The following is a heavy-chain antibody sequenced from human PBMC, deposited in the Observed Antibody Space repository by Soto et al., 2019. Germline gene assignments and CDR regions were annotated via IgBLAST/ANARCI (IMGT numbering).Heavy chain of an antibody. D-gene: IGHD6-13*01. CDR2: IKQDGSEK. CDR1: GFTFSSYS. V-gene: IGHV3-7*01. CDR3: ARVGGFDSSSWYSAY. J-gene: IGHJ4*02. Sequence: GGSLRLSCAASGFTFSSYSMNWVRQAPGKGLEWVANIKQDGSEKYYVDSVKGRFTISRDNAKNSLYLQMNSLRAEDTAVYYCARVGGFDSSSWYSAYWGQGTLVTVSS.